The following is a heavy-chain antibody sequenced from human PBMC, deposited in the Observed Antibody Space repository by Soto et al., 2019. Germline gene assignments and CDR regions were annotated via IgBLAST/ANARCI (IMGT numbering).Heavy chain of an antibody. D-gene: IGHD2-21*01. CDR1: GGSISSGGYY. J-gene: IGHJ4*02. CDR3: ARGVIH. CDR2: IYYSGST. Sequence: QVQLQESGPGLVKPSQTLSLTCTVSGGSISSGGYYWSWIRQHPGKGLEWNGYIYYSGSTYYNPYIKSRVTISVHTSKDQSSLKQSSVTDAYTAVYYCARGVIHWGKGTLVTVSS. V-gene: IGHV4-31*03.